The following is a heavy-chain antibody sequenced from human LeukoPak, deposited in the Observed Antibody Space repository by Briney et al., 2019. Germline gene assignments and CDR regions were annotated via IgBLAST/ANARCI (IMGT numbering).Heavy chain of an antibody. CDR3: ARGRGIVVVPAARIPTYNWFDP. Sequence: GASVKVSCKASGGTFSSYAISWVRQAPGQGLEWTGGIIPIFGTANYAQKFQGRVTITADESTSTAYMELSSLRSEDTAVYYCARGRGIVVVPAARIPTYNWFDPWGQGTLVTVSS. CDR1: GGTFSSYA. V-gene: IGHV1-69*13. CDR2: IIPIFGTA. J-gene: IGHJ5*02. D-gene: IGHD2-2*01.